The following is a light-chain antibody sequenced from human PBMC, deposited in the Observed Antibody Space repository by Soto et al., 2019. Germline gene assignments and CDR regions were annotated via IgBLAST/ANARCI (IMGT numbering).Light chain of an antibody. J-gene: IGLJ1*01. V-gene: IGLV2-14*03. CDR1: STDVGGHNY. Sequence: QSVLTQPASVSGSPGQSITISCTGTSTDVGGHNYVSWYQQHPGEVPKLIIYDVSHRPSGVSDRFSGSKSGNTASLTISGLQAEDEADYYCNSFSSSRPYVFGTGTKLTVL. CDR2: DVS. CDR3: NSFSSSRPYV.